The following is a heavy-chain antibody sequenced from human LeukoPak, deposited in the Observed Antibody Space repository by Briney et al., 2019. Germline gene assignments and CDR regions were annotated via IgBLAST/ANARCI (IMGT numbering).Heavy chain of an antibody. CDR3: ARGLWGVIAALDY. CDR1: SFTFSSYE. V-gene: IGHV3-48*01. CDR2: ITSSGSTK. Sequence: PSGGSLRLSCAASSFTFSSYEMNWVRQAPGKGLEWVSYITSSGSTKNYADSVRGRFTISRDNSKNTLYLQMNSLRAEDTAVYYCARGLWGVIAALDYWGQGTLVTVSS. D-gene: IGHD3-16*02. J-gene: IGHJ4*02.